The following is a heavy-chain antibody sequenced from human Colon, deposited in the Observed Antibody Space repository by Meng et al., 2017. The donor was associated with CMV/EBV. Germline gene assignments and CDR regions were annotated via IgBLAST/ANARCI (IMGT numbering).Heavy chain of an antibody. D-gene: IGHD3-3*01. Sequence: GESLKISCMGSGHTFSKYCIGWVRQMPGKGLEWVEFFLPGDSDFRHSQSFQGQFTISTDNSTNIVYLELNSLKAPDTAMYYCARRSDFWSGTFDYWGQGTLVTVSS. J-gene: IGHJ4*02. V-gene: IGHV5-51*01. CDR3: ARRSDFWSGTFDY. CDR2: FLPGDSDF. CDR1: GHTFSKYC.